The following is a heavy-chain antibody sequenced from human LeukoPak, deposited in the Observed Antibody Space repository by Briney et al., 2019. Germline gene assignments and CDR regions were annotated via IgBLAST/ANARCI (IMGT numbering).Heavy chain of an antibody. Sequence: PGGSLRLSCVASGFTFSRYAIHWVRQAPGKGLEWVAVISKDGSDEYYADSVKGRFTVSRDPSKNSLYLQMNNLRGEDTAVYYCARAAPVRGVTFFDYWGQGTLITVSS. CDR1: GFTFSRYA. V-gene: IGHV3-30*04. CDR2: ISKDGSDE. J-gene: IGHJ4*02. CDR3: ARAAPVRGVTFFDY. D-gene: IGHD3-10*01.